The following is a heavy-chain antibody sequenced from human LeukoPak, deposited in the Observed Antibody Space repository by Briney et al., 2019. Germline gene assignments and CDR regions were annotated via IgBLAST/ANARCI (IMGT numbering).Heavy chain of an antibody. V-gene: IGHV3-20*04. CDR2: INWNGGNT. CDR3: ARARYDSTGHLDY. J-gene: IGHJ4*01. CDR1: GFTFDDYG. D-gene: IGHD3-22*01. Sequence: GGSLRLSCAASGFTFDDYGMSWVRQAPGKGLEWVSGINWNGGNTGYADSVKGRFTIFRDDTKNSLYLQMNSLRAEDTALYYCARARYDSTGHLDYWGQGTLVTVSS.